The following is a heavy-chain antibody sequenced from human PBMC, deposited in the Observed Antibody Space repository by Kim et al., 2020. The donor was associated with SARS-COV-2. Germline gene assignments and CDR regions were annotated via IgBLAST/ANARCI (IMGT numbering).Heavy chain of an antibody. CDR1: GFTFSSYG. CDR3: ARDAVPYAFYYYGMDV. V-gene: IGHV3-33*01. CDR2: IWYDGSNK. D-gene: IGHD4-17*01. Sequence: GGSLRLSCAASGFTFSSYGMHWVRQAPGKGLEWVAVIWYDGSNKYYADSVKGRFTISRDNSKNTLYLQMNSLRAEDTAVYYCARDAVPYAFYYYGMDVWGQGTTVTVSS. J-gene: IGHJ6*02.